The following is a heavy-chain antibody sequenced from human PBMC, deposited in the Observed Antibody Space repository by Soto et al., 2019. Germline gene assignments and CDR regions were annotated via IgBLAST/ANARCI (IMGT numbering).Heavy chain of an antibody. CDR1: GDSISTYN. D-gene: IGHD3-10*01. Sequence: SETLSLTCTVSGDSISTYNLAWIRQPPGKGLEWIGYFRSGGGTSYNPSLKSRVAISVDTSKNQFSLKLTSVTAADTAVYYCARGLDGSGNYYKTSTYFDPWAQGTPVPVSS. V-gene: IGHV4-59*12. J-gene: IGHJ5*02. CDR3: ARGLDGSGNYYKTSTYFDP. CDR2: FRSGGGT.